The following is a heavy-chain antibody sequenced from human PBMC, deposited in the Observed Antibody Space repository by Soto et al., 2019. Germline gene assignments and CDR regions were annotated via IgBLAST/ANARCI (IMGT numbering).Heavy chain of an antibody. V-gene: IGHV4-31*03. CDR1: GGSTSSGGYY. CDR3: ARGAADYGDAFDI. D-gene: IGHD4-17*01. J-gene: IGHJ3*02. Sequence: QVQLQESGPGHVKPSQTLSLTCTVTGGSTSSGGYYWSWIRQHPAKGLEWIGYIYWSGNTYFNPSLKSRVSISVDTSSNQCSLNLTSVTAADTAVYYCARGAADYGDAFDIWGQGTLVTVSS. CDR2: IYWSGNT.